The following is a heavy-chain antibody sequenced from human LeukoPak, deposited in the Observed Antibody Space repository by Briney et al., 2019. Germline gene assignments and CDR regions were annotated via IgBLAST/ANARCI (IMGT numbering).Heavy chain of an antibody. J-gene: IGHJ6*02. CDR3: ARAVRGPYYHYGMDV. Sequence: ASVKVSCKASGYSLTSYDINWVRQATGQGLEWMGWMNPNSGNTGYAQKFQGRVTMTRNTSISTAYMELSSLRSEDTAVYYCARAVRGPYYHYGMDVWGQGTTVTVSS. CDR2: MNPNSGNT. D-gene: IGHD3-10*01. V-gene: IGHV1-8*01. CDR1: GYSLTSYD.